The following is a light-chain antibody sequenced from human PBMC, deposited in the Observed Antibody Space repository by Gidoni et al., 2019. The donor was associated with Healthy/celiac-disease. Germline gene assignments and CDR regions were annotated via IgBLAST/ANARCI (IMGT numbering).Light chain of an antibody. CDR2: AAS. V-gene: IGKV1-39*01. CDR3: QQSYSTPVT. Sequence: DIQMTQSPSSLSASVGDRVTITFRASQSISSYLNWYQQKPGKAPKLLIYAASSLQSGVPSRFRGSGSGTDVTLTISSLQTEDFATYYCQQSYSTPVTFGQGTKVEIK. J-gene: IGKJ1*01. CDR1: QSISSY.